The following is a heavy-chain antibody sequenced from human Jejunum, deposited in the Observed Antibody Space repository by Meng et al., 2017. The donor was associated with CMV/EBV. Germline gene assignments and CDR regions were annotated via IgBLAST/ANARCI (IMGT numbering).Heavy chain of an antibody. CDR3: TTDPGIAVRH. V-gene: IGHV3-15*01. Sequence: EVRLVESGGGLVKPGWSLRLSCVGSGFTFSNAWMNWVRQSPGKGLEWVGRVKSKSDGGTIDYATLVKGRFSISRDDSENTLYLQMNNLRTDDTALYFCTTDPGIAVRHWGQGTLVTVSS. CDR1: GFTFSNAW. D-gene: IGHD6-6*01. J-gene: IGHJ1*01. CDR2: VKSKSDGGTI.